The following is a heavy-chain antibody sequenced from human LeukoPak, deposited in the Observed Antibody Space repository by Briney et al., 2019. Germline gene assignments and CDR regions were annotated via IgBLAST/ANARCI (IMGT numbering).Heavy chain of an antibody. CDR3: TTGPPAGYSSGWYSGLFDY. D-gene: IGHD6-19*01. CDR2: IKGKTDGGTT. Sequence: GGSLRLSCAASGFTFSNAWMSWVRQAPGKGLEWVGRIKGKTDGGTTDYAAPVKGRFTISRDDSKNTLYLQMNGLKTEDTAVYYCTTGPPAGYSSGWYSGLFDYWGQGTLVTVSS. V-gene: IGHV3-15*01. J-gene: IGHJ4*02. CDR1: GFTFSNAW.